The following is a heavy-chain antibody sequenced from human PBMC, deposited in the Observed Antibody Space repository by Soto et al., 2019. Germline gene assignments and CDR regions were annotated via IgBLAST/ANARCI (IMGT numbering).Heavy chain of an antibody. Sequence: PSETLSLTCAVYGGSFSGYYWSWIRQPPGKGLEWIGEINHSGSTNYNPSLKSRVTISVDTSKNQFSLKLSSVTAADTAVYYCARGFGVVNYWGQGTLVTVSS. D-gene: IGHD3-10*01. V-gene: IGHV4-34*01. CDR2: INHSGST. CDR3: ARGFGVVNY. J-gene: IGHJ4*02. CDR1: GGSFSGYY.